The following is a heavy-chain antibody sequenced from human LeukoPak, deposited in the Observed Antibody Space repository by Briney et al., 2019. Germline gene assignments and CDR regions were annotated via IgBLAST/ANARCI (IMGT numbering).Heavy chain of an antibody. CDR3: ARGMVRTLPAGFEI. D-gene: IGHD3-10*01. CDR1: GGSISSGGYS. V-gene: IGHV4-30-2*01. J-gene: IGHJ3*02. CDR2: IYHSGST. Sequence: SQTLSLTCAVSGGSISSGGYSWSWIRQPPGKGLEWIGYIYHSGSTYYNPSLKSRVTISVDRSKNQFSLQLTSVTAADTAVYYCARGMVRTLPAGFEIWGPGTMVTVSS.